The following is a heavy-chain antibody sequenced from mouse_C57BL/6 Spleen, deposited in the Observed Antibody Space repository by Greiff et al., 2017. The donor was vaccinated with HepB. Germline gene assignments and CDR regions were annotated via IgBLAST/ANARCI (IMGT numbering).Heavy chain of an antibody. V-gene: IGHV2-6-1*01. CDR2: IWSDGST. CDR1: GFSLTSYG. CDR3: ARHEGGLRRRGTWFAY. J-gene: IGHJ3*01. Sequence: QVQLKESGPGLVAPSQSLSITCTVSGFSLTSYGVHWVRQPPGKGLEWLVVIWSDGSTTYNSALKSRLSISKDNSKSQVFLKMNSLQTDDTAMYYWARHEGGLRRRGTWFAYWGQGTLVTVSA. D-gene: IGHD2-12*01.